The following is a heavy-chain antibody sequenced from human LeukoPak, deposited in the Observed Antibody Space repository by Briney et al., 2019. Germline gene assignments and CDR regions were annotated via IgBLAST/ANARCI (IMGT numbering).Heavy chain of an antibody. CDR1: GFTFSSYA. V-gene: IGHV3-33*08. CDR3: ARGQLRFLEWLSAGGMDV. J-gene: IGHJ6*02. Sequence: GGSLRLSCAASGFTFSSYAMSWVRQAPGKGLEWVAVIWYDGSNKYYADSVKGRSTISRDNSKNTLYLQMNSLRAEDTAVYYCARGQLRFLEWLSAGGMDVWGQGTTVTVSS. D-gene: IGHD3-3*01. CDR2: IWYDGSNK.